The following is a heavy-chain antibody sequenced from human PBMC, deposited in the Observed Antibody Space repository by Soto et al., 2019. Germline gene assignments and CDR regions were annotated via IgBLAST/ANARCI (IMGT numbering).Heavy chain of an antibody. J-gene: IGHJ5*02. D-gene: IGHD3-10*01. CDR1: GGSVSSGCSY. Sequence: TSETLSLTCAVSGGSVSSGCSYWSWIRQHPGQGLEWIGYISYSGSTYYNPSLKSRVAISVDTSNNQFSLELNSMTAADTAMYFCAKGGYYGSGSWLVDPWGQGTLVTSPQ. CDR3: AKGGYYGSGSWLVDP. V-gene: IGHV4-31*11. CDR2: ISYSGST.